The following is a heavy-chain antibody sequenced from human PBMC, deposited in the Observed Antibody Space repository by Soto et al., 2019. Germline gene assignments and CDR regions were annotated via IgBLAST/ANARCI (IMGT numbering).Heavy chain of an antibody. D-gene: IGHD3-22*01. CDR1: GGSISSSSYY. CDR3: ARDVPINDYYDSSGYYN. Sequence: ETLSLTCTVSGGSISSSSYYWGWIRQPPGKGLEWIGSIYYSGSTYYNPSLKSRVTISVDTSKNQFSLKLSSVTAADTAVYYCARDVPINDYYDSSGYYNWGQGTLVTVSS. V-gene: IGHV4-39*07. J-gene: IGHJ4*02. CDR2: IYYSGST.